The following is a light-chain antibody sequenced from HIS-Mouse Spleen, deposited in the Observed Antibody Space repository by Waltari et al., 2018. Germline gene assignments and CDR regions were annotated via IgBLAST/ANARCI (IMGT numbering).Light chain of an antibody. V-gene: IGLV2-23*01. CDR2: EGS. CDR3: CSYAGSSPYVV. Sequence: QSALTQPASVSGSPGQSITISCTGTSSDVGSYNLVSWYQQHPGKAPKLRIYEGSKRTSGVSNRFSGSKSGKTASVTISGLQAEDEADYYCCSYAGSSPYVVFGGGTKLTVL. CDR1: SSDVGSYNL. J-gene: IGLJ2*01.